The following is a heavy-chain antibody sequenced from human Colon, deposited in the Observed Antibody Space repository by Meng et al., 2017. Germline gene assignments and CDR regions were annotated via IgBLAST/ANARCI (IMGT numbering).Heavy chain of an antibody. Sequence: QVQLQESGPGLLRPSETLSLTCTVSGASVSSGNHYWSWIRQPPGKGLEYIAYVDYSGSTHYNPSLKSRVTMSVDTSKKQLSLKLGSVTAADTAVYYCAGGPWEFDYWGQGTLVTVSS. CDR2: VDYSGST. V-gene: IGHV4-61*01. CDR1: GASVSSGNHY. CDR3: AGGPWEFDY. J-gene: IGHJ4*02. D-gene: IGHD1-26*01.